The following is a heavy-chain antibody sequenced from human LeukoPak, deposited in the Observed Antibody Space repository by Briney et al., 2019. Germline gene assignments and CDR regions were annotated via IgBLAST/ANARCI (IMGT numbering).Heavy chain of an antibody. V-gene: IGHV4-61*02. Sequence: SETLSLTCTVSGDSISSGDYYWSWIRQPAGKGLEWIGRISSSGSTNYNPSLKSRVTISVDTSKNQFSLKLSSVTAADTAVYFCAGGPYSYDSSGAFDIWGQGTMVAVSS. CDR3: AGGPYSYDSSGAFDI. J-gene: IGHJ3*02. CDR1: GDSISSGDYY. D-gene: IGHD3-22*01. CDR2: ISSSGST.